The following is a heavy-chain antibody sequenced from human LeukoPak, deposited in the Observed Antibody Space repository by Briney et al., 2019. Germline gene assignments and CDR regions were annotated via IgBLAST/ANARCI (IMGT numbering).Heavy chain of an antibody. CDR2: IYYSGNT. V-gene: IGHV4-39*01. CDR1: GDSISSSTYS. CDR3: ARHVYDSSGPDY. J-gene: IGHJ4*02. D-gene: IGHD3-22*01. Sequence: SETLSLTCSVSGDSISSSTYSWGWIRQPPGKGLEWITSIYYSGNTYYNPSLKSRATISVDTSKNQSSLKLSSVTAADTAVYYCARHVYDSSGPDYWGQGTLVTVSS.